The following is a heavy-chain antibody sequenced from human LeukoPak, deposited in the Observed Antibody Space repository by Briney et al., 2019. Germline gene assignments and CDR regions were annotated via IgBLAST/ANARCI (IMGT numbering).Heavy chain of an antibody. CDR2: INHSGST. J-gene: IGHJ1*01. CDR1: GGSFSGYY. D-gene: IGHD4-17*01. V-gene: IGHV4-34*01. Sequence: SETLSLTCAVYGGSFSGYYWSWIRQPPGKGLEWIGEINHSGSTNYNPSLKSRVTISVDTSKNQFSLKLSSVTAADTAVYYCARGEDGDYYFQHWGQGTLVTVSS. CDR3: ARGEDGDYYFQH.